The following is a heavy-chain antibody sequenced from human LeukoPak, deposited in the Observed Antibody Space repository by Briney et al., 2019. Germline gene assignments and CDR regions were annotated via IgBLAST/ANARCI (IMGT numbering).Heavy chain of an antibody. J-gene: IGHJ4*02. V-gene: IGHV4-39*06. D-gene: IGHD6-6*01. CDR1: GGSISSSSYD. Sequence: SETLSLTCTVSGGSISSSSYDWGWIRQPPGKGLEWIGSIYYSGSTYYNPCLKSRGTISVDTAKNQCPLKLSSATAADAAVYYCARAARSPKYFHYWGQGTLVTVSS. CDR3: ARAARSPKYFHY. CDR2: IYYSGST.